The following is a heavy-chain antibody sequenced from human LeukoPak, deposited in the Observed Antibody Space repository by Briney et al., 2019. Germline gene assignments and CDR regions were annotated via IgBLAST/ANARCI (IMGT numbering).Heavy chain of an antibody. J-gene: IGHJ4*02. D-gene: IGHD3-3*01. CDR1: GSTFNNFA. CDR2: IIPMSGTA. Sequence: ASVKVSCTASGSTFNNFAISWVRQAPGQGLEWVGGIIPMSGTANYAQKFQGRVTITADESTSTAYMELSSLRSEDTAIYYCASPVKYYDTWSGYPPFDYWGQGTLVTVSS. CDR3: ASPVKYYDTWSGYPPFDY. V-gene: IGHV1-69*13.